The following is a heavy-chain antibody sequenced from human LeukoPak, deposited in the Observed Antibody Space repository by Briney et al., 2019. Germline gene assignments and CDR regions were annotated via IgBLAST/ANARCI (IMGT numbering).Heavy chain of an antibody. CDR2: IKQDGSEK. D-gene: IGHD6-19*01. V-gene: IGHV3-7*01. CDR3: ARDGTPFIAVAGRFGY. CDR1: GFTFSSYW. J-gene: IGHJ4*02. Sequence: GGSLRLSCAASGFTFSSYWMSWVRQAPGKGLEWVANIKQDGSEKYYVDSVKGRFTISGDNAKNSLYLQMNSLRAEDTAVYYCARDGTPFIAVAGRFGYWGQGTLVTVSS.